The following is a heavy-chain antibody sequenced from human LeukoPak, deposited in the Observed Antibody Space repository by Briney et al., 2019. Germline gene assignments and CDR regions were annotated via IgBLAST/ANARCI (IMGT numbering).Heavy chain of an antibody. CDR3: ANWAEGSADYLDY. Sequence: GGSLRLSCAASGFIFSNYAMSWVRQAPGTGLEWVSAISNSGANTYYANSVKGRLTISRDNSRNTLYLQMNSLRAEDAAIYYCANWAEGSADYLDYWGQGVLVTVSS. CDR1: GFIFSNYA. V-gene: IGHV3-23*01. CDR2: ISNSGANT. J-gene: IGHJ4*02. D-gene: IGHD3-10*01.